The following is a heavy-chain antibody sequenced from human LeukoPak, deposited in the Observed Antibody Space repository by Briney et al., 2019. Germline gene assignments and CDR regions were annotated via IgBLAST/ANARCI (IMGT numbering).Heavy chain of an antibody. J-gene: IGHJ3*02. D-gene: IGHD3-22*01. V-gene: IGHV4-61*02. Sequence: SETLSLTCTVSGGSISSGSYYWSWIRQPAGKGLEWIGRIYTSGSTNYNPSLKSRVTISVDTSKNQFSLKLSSVTAADTAVYYCAGTMIVKEYAFDIWGQGTMVTVSS. CDR1: GGSISSGSYY. CDR3: AGTMIVKEYAFDI. CDR2: IYTSGST.